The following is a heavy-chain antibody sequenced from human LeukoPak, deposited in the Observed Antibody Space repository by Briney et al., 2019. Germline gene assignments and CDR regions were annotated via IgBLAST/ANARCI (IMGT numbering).Heavy chain of an antibody. CDR2: ITTYNGNR. D-gene: IGHD2-8*01. J-gene: IGHJ4*02. CDR3: ARDCSNGVCFPRDY. CDR1: GYTLSDYG. Sequence: ASVKVSCKASGYTLSDYGISWVRQAPGQGLEWVGWITTYNGNRKYAEKFQGRVTMTTDTSTSTYHMEMRSLRSDDTAIYYCARDCSNGVCFPRDYWGQGTQITVST. V-gene: IGHV1-18*01.